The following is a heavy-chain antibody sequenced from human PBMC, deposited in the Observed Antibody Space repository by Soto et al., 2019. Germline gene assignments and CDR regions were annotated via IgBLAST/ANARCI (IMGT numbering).Heavy chain of an antibody. CDR2: IYRTGST. Sequence: SETLSLTCAVSGGSFTSNNWWTWVRQPPGQGLEWIGEIYRTGSTNYNPSLKSRVTISLDKSENQFSLKVPSLTAADTAVYYCASRDPGTSVDYWGQGTLVTVSS. CDR3: ASRDPGTSVDY. CDR1: GGSFTSNNW. D-gene: IGHD1-7*01. V-gene: IGHV4-4*02. J-gene: IGHJ4*02.